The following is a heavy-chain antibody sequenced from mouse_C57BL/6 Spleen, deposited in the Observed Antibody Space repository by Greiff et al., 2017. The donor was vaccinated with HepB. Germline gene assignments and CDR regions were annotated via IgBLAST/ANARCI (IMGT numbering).Heavy chain of an antibody. Sequence: QVQLQQSGAELVKPGASVKLSCKASGYTFTSYWMHWVKQRPGQGLEWIGMIHPNSGSTNYNEKFKSKATLTVDKSSSTAYMQLSSLTSEDSAVYYCARPNYYGSSALAWFAYWGQGTLVTVSA. CDR1: GYTFTSYW. V-gene: IGHV1-64*01. D-gene: IGHD1-1*01. CDR3: ARPNYYGSSALAWFAY. CDR2: IHPNSGST. J-gene: IGHJ3*01.